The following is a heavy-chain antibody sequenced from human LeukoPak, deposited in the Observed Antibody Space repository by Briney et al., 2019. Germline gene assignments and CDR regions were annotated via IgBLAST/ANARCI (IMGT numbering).Heavy chain of an antibody. CDR3: TRHTMDV. V-gene: IGHV3-73*01. Sequence: PGGSLRLSCAASGFTFSVSAMHWVRQASGKGLEWVGRIRSKANNYATEYDASVKGRFTISRDDSKNTAYLQMNSLRTKDTAVYYCTRHTMDVWGQGTTVTVSS. J-gene: IGHJ6*01. CDR2: IRSKANNYAT. CDR1: GFTFSVSA.